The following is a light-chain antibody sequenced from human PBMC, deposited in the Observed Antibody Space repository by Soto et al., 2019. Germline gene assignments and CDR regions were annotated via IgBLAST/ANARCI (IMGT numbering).Light chain of an antibody. Sequence: EIVLTQSPATLSLSPGERATLSCRASQSVSSSVAWYQQKPGQAPRLLIYDSSNRATGIPARFSGSGSGTDFTLIIISLVPEDFAVYYCQQRTNWPLYTFGQGTKLEIK. CDR1: QSVSSS. CDR2: DSS. V-gene: IGKV3-11*01. J-gene: IGKJ2*01. CDR3: QQRTNWPLYT.